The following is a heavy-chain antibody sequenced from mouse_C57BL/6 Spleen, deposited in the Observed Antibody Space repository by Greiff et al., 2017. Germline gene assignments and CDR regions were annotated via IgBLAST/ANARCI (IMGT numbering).Heavy chain of an antibody. CDR1: GFTFSDYG. J-gene: IGHJ3*01. CDR2: ISSGSSTI. Sequence: EVKVVESGGGLVKPGGSLKLSCAASGFTFSDYGMHWVRQAPEKGLEWVAYISSGSSTIYYADTVKGRFTISRDNAKNTLFLQMTSLRSEDTAMYYCAREGGYYEGFAYWGQGTLVTVSA. D-gene: IGHD2-3*01. CDR3: AREGGYYEGFAY. V-gene: IGHV5-17*01.